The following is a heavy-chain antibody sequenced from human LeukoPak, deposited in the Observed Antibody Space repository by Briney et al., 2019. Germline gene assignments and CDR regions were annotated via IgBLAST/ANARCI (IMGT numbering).Heavy chain of an antibody. V-gene: IGHV3-23*01. CDR1: GFTFSSYA. CDR3: ARDRQAYYDILTGYSHFDY. J-gene: IGHJ4*02. Sequence: PGGSLRLSCAASGFTFSSYAMSWVRQAPGKGLEWVSAISGSGGSTYYADSVKGRFTISRDNSKNTLYLQMNSLRAEDTAVYYCARDRQAYYDILTGYSHFDYWGQGTLVTVSS. CDR2: ISGSGGST. D-gene: IGHD3-9*01.